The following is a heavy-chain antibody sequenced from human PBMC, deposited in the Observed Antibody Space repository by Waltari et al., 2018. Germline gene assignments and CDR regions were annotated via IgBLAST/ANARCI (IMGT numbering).Heavy chain of an antibody. Sequence: QVQLVQSGAEVKKPGSSVKVSCKPSGYTFTSYGISWDRQSPGQGLEWMGWISAYNGNTNYAQKLQGRVTMTTDTSTSTAYMELRSLRSDDTAVYYCARHCGGDCYSDAFDIWGQGTMVTVSS. CDR3: ARHCGGDCYSDAFDI. V-gene: IGHV1-18*01. J-gene: IGHJ3*02. CDR1: GYTFTSYG. D-gene: IGHD2-21*02. CDR2: ISAYNGNT.